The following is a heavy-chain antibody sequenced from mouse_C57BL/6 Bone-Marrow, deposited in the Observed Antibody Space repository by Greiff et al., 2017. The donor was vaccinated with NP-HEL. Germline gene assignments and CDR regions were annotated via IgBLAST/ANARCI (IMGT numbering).Heavy chain of an antibody. CDR3: ARHRFFNYFDY. V-gene: IGHV5-6*01. CDR1: GFTFSSYG. Sequence: EVKLVESGGDLVKPGGSLKLSCAASGFTFSSYGMSWVRQTPDKRLEWVATISSGGSYTYYPDSVKGRFTISRDNAKNTLYLQMSSLKSEDTAMYYCARHRFFNYFDYWGQGTTLTVSS. J-gene: IGHJ2*01. CDR2: ISSGGSYT.